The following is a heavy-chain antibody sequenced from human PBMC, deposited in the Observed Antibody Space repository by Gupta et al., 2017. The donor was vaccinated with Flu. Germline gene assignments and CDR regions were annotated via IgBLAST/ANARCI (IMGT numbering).Heavy chain of an antibody. CDR3: ARGGGDCSGRSCHGGFDY. D-gene: IGHD2-15*01. J-gene: IGHJ4*02. CDR1: GDSISNYF. CDR2: INYSGST. Sequence: QVQLQEVGPGLVKPSETLSLTCTVSGDSISNYFWSRIRQSPGKGLEWLGYINYSGSTNYNYFFESRVTISVDTSKNQFSLKLNSVTAADAAVYYCARGGGDCSGRSCHGGFDYWGQGTLVTVSS. V-gene: IGHV4-59*01.